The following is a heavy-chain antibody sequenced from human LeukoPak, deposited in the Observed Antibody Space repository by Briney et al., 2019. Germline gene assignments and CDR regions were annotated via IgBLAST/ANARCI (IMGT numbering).Heavy chain of an antibody. CDR3: ARVSLSLLYYDFWSGYYSN. J-gene: IGHJ4*02. Sequence: PGGSLRLSCAASGFTFSSNTMHWVRQAPGKGLEYVSAISSNGGNTYYANSVKGRFTISRDNSKNTLYLQMGSLRAEDMAVYYCARVSLSLLYYDFWSGYYSNWGQGTLVTVSS. CDR1: GFTFSSNT. D-gene: IGHD3-3*01. V-gene: IGHV3-64*01. CDR2: ISSNGGNT.